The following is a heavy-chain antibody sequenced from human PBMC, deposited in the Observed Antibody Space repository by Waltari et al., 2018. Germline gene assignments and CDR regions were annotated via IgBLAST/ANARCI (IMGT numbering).Heavy chain of an antibody. CDR2: IIPIFGTA. CDR3: ARGNSGGYYPLMRFDP. CDR1: GGTFSSYA. D-gene: IGHD3-22*01. Sequence: QVQLVQSGAEVKKPGSSVKVSCKASGGTFSSYAISWVRQAPGQGLEWMGRIIPIFGTANDAQKFQGRVTITADKSTSTAYMELSSLRSEDTAVYYCARGNSGGYYPLMRFDPWGQGTLVTVSS. J-gene: IGHJ5*02. V-gene: IGHV1-69*13.